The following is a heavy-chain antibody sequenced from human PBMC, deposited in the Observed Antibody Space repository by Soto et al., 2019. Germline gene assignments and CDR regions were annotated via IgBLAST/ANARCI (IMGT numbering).Heavy chain of an antibody. D-gene: IGHD3-3*01. CDR1: GGSISGYY. V-gene: IGHV4-59*01. CDR3: ARNDFWSGYYNY. CDR2: ISYSGST. J-gene: IGHJ4*02. Sequence: SETLSLTCAVSGGSISGYYWSWIRQPPGKGLEWIGYISYSGSTDYNPSLKSRVTISVDTSRNQFSLKLTSVTAADTAVYYCARNDFWSGYYNYWGQGTAVT.